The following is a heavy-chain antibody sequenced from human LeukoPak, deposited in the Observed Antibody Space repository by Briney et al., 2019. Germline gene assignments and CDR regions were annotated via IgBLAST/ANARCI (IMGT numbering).Heavy chain of an antibody. V-gene: IGHV4-4*07. CDR2: ISGSGVI. D-gene: IGHD4-17*01. Sequence: TSETLSLTCTVSGGPITTYYLSWIRQSAGMGLDWIGRISGSGVITYNPSLKSRVILSLDTSNNHFSLKLISVTAADTAVYYCARDPGTTGEVKFDPWGQGMLVTVSS. J-gene: IGHJ5*02. CDR3: ARDPGTTGEVKFDP. CDR1: GGPITTYY.